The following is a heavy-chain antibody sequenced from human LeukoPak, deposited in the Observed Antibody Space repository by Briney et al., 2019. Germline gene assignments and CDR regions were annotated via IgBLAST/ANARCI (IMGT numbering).Heavy chain of an antibody. Sequence: KPSETLSLTCTVSGGSISSSSYYWGWIRQPPGKGLEWIGSIYYSGSTYYNPSLKSRVTITVDTSKNQFSLKLSSVTAADTAVYYCASPAIYGDAAFDIWSQGTMVTVSS. CDR2: IYYSGST. CDR3: ASPAIYGDAAFDI. V-gene: IGHV4-39*07. D-gene: IGHD4-17*01. CDR1: GGSISSSSYY. J-gene: IGHJ3*02.